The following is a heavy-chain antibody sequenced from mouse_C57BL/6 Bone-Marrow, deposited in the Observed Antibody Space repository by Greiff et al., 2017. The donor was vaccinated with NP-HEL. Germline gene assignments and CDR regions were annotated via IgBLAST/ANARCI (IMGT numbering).Heavy chain of an antibody. J-gene: IGHJ4*01. D-gene: IGHD2-4*01. CDR2: IRSKRSNYAT. CDR3: VRALYDYDDAMDY. V-gene: IGHV10-3*01. Sequence: EVKLMESGGGLVQPKGSLKLSCAASGFTFNTYAMHWVRQAPGKGLEWVARIRSKRSNYATYYADSVKDRFTISRDDSQSMLYLQMNNLKTEDTAMYYCVRALYDYDDAMDYWGQGTSVTVSS. CDR1: GFTFNTYA.